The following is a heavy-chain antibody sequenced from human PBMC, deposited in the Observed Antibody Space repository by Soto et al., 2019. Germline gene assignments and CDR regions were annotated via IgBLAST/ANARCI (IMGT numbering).Heavy chain of an antibody. V-gene: IGHV4-4*02. Sequence: SETLSLTCAVSSGSISSSNWWSWVRQPPGKGLEWIGEIYHSGSTNYNPSLKSRVTISVDKSKNQFSLKLSSVTAADTAVYYCARGPITMVRGVIDYWGQGTLVTVSS. J-gene: IGHJ4*02. CDR1: SGSISSSNW. CDR3: ARGPITMVRGVIDY. CDR2: IYHSGST. D-gene: IGHD3-10*01.